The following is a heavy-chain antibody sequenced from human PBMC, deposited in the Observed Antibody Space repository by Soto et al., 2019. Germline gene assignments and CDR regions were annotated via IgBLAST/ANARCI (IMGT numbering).Heavy chain of an antibody. CDR2: ISYDGSDK. D-gene: IGHD2-15*01. Sequence: QVQLVESGGGVVQPGRSLRLSCAASGFTFSSYGMHWVRQAPGKGLEWVAVISYDGSDKYYADSVKGRITISRDNSNNTLYLKMDSLRAEDTAVYYCAKGVVLATTYFQHWGQGTLVTVSS. V-gene: IGHV3-30*18. CDR3: AKGVVLATTYFQH. J-gene: IGHJ1*01. CDR1: GFTFSSYG.